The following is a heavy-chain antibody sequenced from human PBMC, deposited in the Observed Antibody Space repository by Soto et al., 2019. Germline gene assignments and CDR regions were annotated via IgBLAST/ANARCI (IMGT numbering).Heavy chain of an antibody. CDR3: ARLPGYDFWSGYYDYYYGMDV. CDR2: IYYSGST. D-gene: IGHD3-3*01. J-gene: IGHJ6*02. CDR1: GGSISSSSYY. Sequence: PSETLSLTCTVSGGSISSSSYYWGWIRQPPGKGLEWIGSIYYSGSTYYNPSLKSRVTISVDTSKNQFSLKLSSVTVADTAVYYCARLPGYDFWSGYYDYYYGMDVWGQGTTVTVSS. V-gene: IGHV4-39*01.